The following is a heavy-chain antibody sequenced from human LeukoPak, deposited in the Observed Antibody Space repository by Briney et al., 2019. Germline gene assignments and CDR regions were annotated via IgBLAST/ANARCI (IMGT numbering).Heavy chain of an antibody. V-gene: IGHV3-48*03. CDR2: ISSSGSTI. D-gene: IGHD2-2*01. CDR1: GFTFSSYE. CDR3: ARGGTSRSIDY. Sequence: GGSLRLSCAASGFTFSSYEMNWVRQAPGKGLEWVSYISSSGSTIYYADSVKGRFTISRDNAKNSLYLQMNSLRAEDTAVYYCARGGTSRSIDYWGQGTLVTVSS. J-gene: IGHJ4*02.